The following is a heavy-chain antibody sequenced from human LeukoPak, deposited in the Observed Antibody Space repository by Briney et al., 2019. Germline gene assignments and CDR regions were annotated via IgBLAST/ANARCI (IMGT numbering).Heavy chain of an antibody. CDR3: ARDHDYGGKGFDY. CDR1: GGSISSY. D-gene: IGHD4-23*01. CDR2: IYYSGST. J-gene: IGHJ4*02. Sequence: PSETLSLTCTVSGGSISSYWSWIRQPPGKGLEWIGYIYYSGSTNYNPSLKSRVTISVDTSKNQFSLKLSSVTAADTAVYYCARDHDYGGKGFDYWGQGTLVTVSS. V-gene: IGHV4-59*12.